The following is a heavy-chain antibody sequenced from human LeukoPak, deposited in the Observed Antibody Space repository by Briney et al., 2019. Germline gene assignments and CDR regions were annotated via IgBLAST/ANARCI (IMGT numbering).Heavy chain of an antibody. J-gene: IGHJ6*03. Sequence: PGGSLRLSCAASGFTFSDYYMSWIRQAPGKGLEWVSYISSSGSTIYYADSVKGRFTISRDNAKNSLYLQMNSLRAEDTAVYYCARTGPTGDYYYYYYMDVWGKGTTVTISS. D-gene: IGHD1-1*01. CDR3: ARTGPTGDYYYYYYMDV. CDR1: GFTFSDYY. CDR2: ISSSGSTI. V-gene: IGHV3-11*01.